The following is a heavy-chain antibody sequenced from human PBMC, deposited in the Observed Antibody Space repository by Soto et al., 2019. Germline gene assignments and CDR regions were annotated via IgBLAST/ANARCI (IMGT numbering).Heavy chain of an antibody. D-gene: IGHD5-18*01. V-gene: IGHV1-8*01. CDR3: ARYIYGQGFKA. CDR1: GDTFTTFD. J-gene: IGHJ5*02. Sequence: QVQLVQSGAEVKKPGASVKLSCKASGDTFTTFDLNWVRQATGQGLEWMGWMRANSGDTGHAQKFQGRVSMTRSTSISTAYMELSSLRAEDTAVYYCARYIYGQGFKAWGQGTLVIVSS. CDR2: MRANSGDT.